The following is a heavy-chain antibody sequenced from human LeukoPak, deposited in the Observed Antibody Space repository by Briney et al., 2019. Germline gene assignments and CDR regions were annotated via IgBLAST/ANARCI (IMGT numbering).Heavy chain of an antibody. V-gene: IGHV4-39*07. CDR3: AREGGGTHAFDI. D-gene: IGHD3-16*01. Sequence: PSETLSLTCTVSGGSISSSSYYWGWIRQPPGKGLEWIGSIYYSGSTYYNPSLKSRVTISVDTSKNQFSLKLSSVTAADTAVYYCAREGGGTHAFDIWGQGTMVTVSS. CDR2: IYYSGST. J-gene: IGHJ3*02. CDR1: GGSISSSSYY.